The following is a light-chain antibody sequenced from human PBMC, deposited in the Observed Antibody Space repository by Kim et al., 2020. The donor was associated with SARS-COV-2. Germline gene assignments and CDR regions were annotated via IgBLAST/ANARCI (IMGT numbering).Light chain of an antibody. Sequence: AFVGGGGIIPCGGARGGSSDLGWYQQKPGKAPNGLLYAAVGLQTGVPSRCSSSQAGTVVTLTISSMQAEDAATYYCLQEYSYPLTFGGGTKVDIK. CDR3: LQEYSYPLT. V-gene: IGKV1-6*01. J-gene: IGKJ4*02. CDR2: AAV. CDR1: RGGSSD.